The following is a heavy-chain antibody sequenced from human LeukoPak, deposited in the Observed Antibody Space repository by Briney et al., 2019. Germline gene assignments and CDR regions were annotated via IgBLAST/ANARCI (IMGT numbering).Heavy chain of an antibody. D-gene: IGHD3-3*01. J-gene: IGHJ6*03. V-gene: IGHV3-64*02. CDR3: ARITMGATSANFYYYFLDA. CDR1: GFTFSGYT. Sequence: GGSLRLSCAASGFTFSGYTLHWVRQAPGKGLEYVSDIISHGGSTHYADSVKGRFTVSRDNSKNTLYLQMDSLRAEDMAVYYCARITMGATSANFYYYFLDAWGKGTTVTVSS. CDR2: IISHGGST.